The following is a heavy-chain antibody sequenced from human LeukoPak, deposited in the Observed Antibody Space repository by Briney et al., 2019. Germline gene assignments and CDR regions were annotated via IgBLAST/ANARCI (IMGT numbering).Heavy chain of an antibody. V-gene: IGHV3-53*01. CDR2: IYGGGST. CDR3: AKSDSTVVNLNNWFDP. J-gene: IGHJ5*02. Sequence: PGGSLRLSCAASGFTVSSNYMSWVRQAPGKGLEWVSVIYGGGSTYYADSVKGRFTISRDNSRNTLYLQMNSLRAEDTAVYYCAKSDSTVVNLNNWFDPWGQGTLVTVSS. D-gene: IGHD4-23*01. CDR1: GFTVSSNY.